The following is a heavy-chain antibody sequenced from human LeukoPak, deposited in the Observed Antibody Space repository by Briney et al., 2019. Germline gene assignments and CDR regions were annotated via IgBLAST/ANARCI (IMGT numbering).Heavy chain of an antibody. D-gene: IGHD3-16*01. V-gene: IGHV1-2*02. CDR3: ARDEWLRFQFGYDYVWGAHFDY. Sequence: ASVKVSCKAFGYSFNVYSVHWVRQAPGQGLEWMGWINPNSGGTNYAQKFQGRVTMTRDTSISTAYMELSRLRSDDTAVYYCARDEWLRFQFGYDYVWGAHFDYWGQGTLVTVSS. J-gene: IGHJ4*02. CDR2: INPNSGGT. CDR1: GYSFNVYS.